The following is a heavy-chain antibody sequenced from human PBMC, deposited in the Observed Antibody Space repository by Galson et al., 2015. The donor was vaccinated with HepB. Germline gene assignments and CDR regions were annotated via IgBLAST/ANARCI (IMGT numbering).Heavy chain of an antibody. CDR1: GFTFDDYA. Sequence: SLRLSCAASGFTFDDYAMHWVRHAPGKGLEWLSGISWNSGSIGYADSVKCRFTISRDNAKNSLYLQMNSLRAEDTALYYCAKENYGSGSYYFDYWGQGTLVTVSS. D-gene: IGHD3-10*01. CDR3: AKENYGSGSYYFDY. V-gene: IGHV3-9*01. CDR2: ISWNSGSI. J-gene: IGHJ4*02.